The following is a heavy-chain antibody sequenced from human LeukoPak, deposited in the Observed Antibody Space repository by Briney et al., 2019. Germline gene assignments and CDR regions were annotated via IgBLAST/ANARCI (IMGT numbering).Heavy chain of an antibody. Sequence: AGSMRLSCAAPGFTVSSNYMSWVRQAPGKGLEWVSVIYSGGSTYYADSVKGRFTISRDNSKNTLYLQMNSLRAEDTAVYYCARDPPGYQYSSFDYWGQGTLVTVSS. J-gene: IGHJ4*02. CDR2: IYSGGST. CDR1: GFTVSSNY. CDR3: ARDPPGYQYSSFDY. V-gene: IGHV3-66*02. D-gene: IGHD4-11*01.